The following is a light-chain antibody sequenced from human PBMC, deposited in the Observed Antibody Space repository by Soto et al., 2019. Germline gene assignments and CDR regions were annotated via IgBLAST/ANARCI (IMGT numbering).Light chain of an antibody. Sequence: DIQMTQSPSSLSASVGDRVTITCRASQSISSYLNWYQQKPGKAPKLLIYAASSLQSGFPSRFSGSGSGTDFTLTISSLQPEDFATYYCQQSYSTPQTVGQGTKVDSK. CDR2: AAS. J-gene: IGKJ2*01. V-gene: IGKV1-39*01. CDR1: QSISSY. CDR3: QQSYSTPQT.